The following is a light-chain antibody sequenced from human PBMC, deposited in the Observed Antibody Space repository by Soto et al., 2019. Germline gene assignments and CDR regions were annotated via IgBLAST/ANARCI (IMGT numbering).Light chain of an antibody. CDR3: QSYDSSLSGYV. Sequence: VLTQPPSVSWAPGQRVTISCTGSSSNIGAGYDVHWYQQLPGTAPKLLIYGNSNRPSGVPDRFSGSKSGTSASLAITGLQAEDEADYYCQSYDSSLSGYVFGTGTKVTVL. CDR1: SSNIGAGYD. J-gene: IGLJ1*01. CDR2: GNS. V-gene: IGLV1-40*01.